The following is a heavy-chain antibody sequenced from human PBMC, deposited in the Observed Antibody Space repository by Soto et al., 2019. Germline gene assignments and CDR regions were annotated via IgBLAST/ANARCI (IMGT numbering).Heavy chain of an antibody. V-gene: IGHV5-51*01. CDR3: ARTESGYSYGFADV. J-gene: IGHJ6*02. CDR2: INPGDSDI. CDR1: GYSFTSYW. D-gene: IGHD5-18*01. Sequence: GESLKISCKGSGYSFTSYWIGWVRQMPGKGLEWMGIINPGDSDIRYSPSFQGQITISADKSITTAYLQWSSLQASDTAMYYCARTESGYSYGFADVWGQGTTVTVSS.